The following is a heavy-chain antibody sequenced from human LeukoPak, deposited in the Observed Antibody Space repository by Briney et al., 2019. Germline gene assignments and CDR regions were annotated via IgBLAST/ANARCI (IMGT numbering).Heavy chain of an antibody. CDR3: ARDPAGAPYYDF. D-gene: IGHD1-26*01. CDR2: INQHGSLG. V-gene: IGHV3-7*01. CDR1: GFTFSSYS. Sequence: GGSLRLSCAASGFTFSSYSMNWVRQAPGKGLEWVANINQHGSLGNYVDSVKGRFTVSRDNTKNSIYLEMNTLTADDTAVYYCARDPAGAPYYDFWGQGTLVTVSS. J-gene: IGHJ4*02.